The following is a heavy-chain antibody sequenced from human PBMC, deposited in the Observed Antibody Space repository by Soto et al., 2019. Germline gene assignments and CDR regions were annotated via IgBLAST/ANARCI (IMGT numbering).Heavy chain of an antibody. J-gene: IGHJ4*02. CDR2: INPNSGGT. D-gene: IGHD1-26*01. CDR1: GYTFINYY. Sequence: QAQLVQSGAEVKKPGASVKVSCKASGYTFINYYIHWVRQAPGQGLEGMGWINPNSGGTNYAQKFQGRVTMTRDTSINTAYMELSRLRSDDTAVYYCATVGAGAFDNWGQGTLVTFAS. CDR3: ATVGAGAFDN. V-gene: IGHV1-2*02.